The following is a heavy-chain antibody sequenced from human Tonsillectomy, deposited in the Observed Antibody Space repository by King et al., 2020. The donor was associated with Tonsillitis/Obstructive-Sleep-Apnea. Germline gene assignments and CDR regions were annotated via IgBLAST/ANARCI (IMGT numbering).Heavy chain of an antibody. CDR3: VREGVSGWSTYYFDY. Sequence: VQLVESGGGLVQPGGSLRLSCAASEFSFTNYEMSWVRQAPGKGVEWVSYINNGGKTYYADSVKGRFRDNAKNSLFLQMSSLRAEDTAVYYCVREGVSGWSTYYFDYWGPGTLVTVSS. CDR1: EFSFTNYE. D-gene: IGHD6-19*01. CDR2: INNGGKT. V-gene: IGHV3-48*03. J-gene: IGHJ4*02.